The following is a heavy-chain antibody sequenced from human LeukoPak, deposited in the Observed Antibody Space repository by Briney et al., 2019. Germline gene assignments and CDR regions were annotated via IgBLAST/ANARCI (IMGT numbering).Heavy chain of an antibody. Sequence: PSETLSLTCTVSGGSISSSSYYWGWIRQPPGKGLEWIGSIYYSGSTYYNPSLKSRVTISVDTSKNQFSLKLSSVTAADTAVYYCAVYCSSTSCYRAWFDPWGQGTLVTVSS. J-gene: IGHJ5*02. D-gene: IGHD2-2*02. V-gene: IGHV4-39*07. CDR2: IYYSGST. CDR3: AVYCSSTSCYRAWFDP. CDR1: GGSISSSSYY.